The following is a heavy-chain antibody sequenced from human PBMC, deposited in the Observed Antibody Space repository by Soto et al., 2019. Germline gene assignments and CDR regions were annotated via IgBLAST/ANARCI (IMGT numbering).Heavy chain of an antibody. D-gene: IGHD3-22*01. J-gene: IGHJ4*02. CDR1: GFTFSSYG. CDR2: ISYDGSNK. CDR3: ARHYYDSSGTLRYYFDY. V-gene: IGHV3-30*03. Sequence: GSLRLTCAASGFTFSSYGMHWVRQAPGKGLEWVAVISYDGSNKYYADSVKGRFTISRDNSKNTLYLQMNSLRAEDTAVYYCARHYYDSSGTLRYYFDYWGQGT.